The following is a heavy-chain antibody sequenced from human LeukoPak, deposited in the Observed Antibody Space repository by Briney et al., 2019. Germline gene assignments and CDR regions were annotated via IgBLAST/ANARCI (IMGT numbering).Heavy chain of an antibody. V-gene: IGHV4-34*01. CDR1: GGSFSGYY. CDR3: ARGGTTYYDSSGSLL. D-gene: IGHD3-22*01. CDR2: INHSGST. Sequence: SETLSLTCAVYGGSFSGYYWSWIRRPPGRGLGGIGEINHSGSTNYNPSLKSRVTISVDTSKNQFSLKLSSVTAADTAVYYCARGGTTYYDSSGSLLWGQGTLVTVSS. J-gene: IGHJ4*02.